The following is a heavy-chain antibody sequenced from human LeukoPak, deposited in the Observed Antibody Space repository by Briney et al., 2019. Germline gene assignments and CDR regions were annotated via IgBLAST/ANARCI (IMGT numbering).Heavy chain of an antibody. J-gene: IGHJ4*02. CDR2: ISTSSTNT. CDR1: GFTFSDYY. CDR3: ARDLYDNNRVQDY. Sequence: GGSLRLSCAASGFTFSDYYMTWIRQAPGKGLEWVSDISTSSTNTKYADSVKGRFTISRDNAKNSPYLQMNSPRAEDTAVYYCARDLYDNNRVQDYWGQGTLVTVSS. V-gene: IGHV3-11*05. D-gene: IGHD1-14*01.